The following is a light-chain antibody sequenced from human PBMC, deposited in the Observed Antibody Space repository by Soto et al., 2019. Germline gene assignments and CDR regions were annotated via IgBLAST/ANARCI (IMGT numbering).Light chain of an antibody. V-gene: IGKV3-20*01. CDR1: QSVSSSY. J-gene: IGKJ1*01. CDR2: GAS. Sequence: EIVLTQSPGTLSLSPGERATLSCRASQSVSSSYLSWYQQKPGQAPRLLIYGASSRATGIPDRFSGSGSETDFTLTIIRLEADDVAVYYWQQYGSSRTFGQGTKVEIK. CDR3: QQYGSSRT.